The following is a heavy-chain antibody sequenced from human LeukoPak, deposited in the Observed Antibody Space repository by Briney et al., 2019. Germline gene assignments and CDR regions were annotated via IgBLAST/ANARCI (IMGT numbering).Heavy chain of an antibody. Sequence: GGSLRLSCAASGFTFSSYGMHWVRQAPGKGLEWVALTSNDGSSKYYTDSVKGRFTISRDNSKNTLYLQMNSLRAEDTAVYYCAREGGDLRWKNRFDFWGQGTLVTVSS. V-gene: IGHV3-30*03. D-gene: IGHD4-23*01. CDR1: GFTFSSYG. CDR3: AREGGDLRWKNRFDF. CDR2: TSNDGSSK. J-gene: IGHJ4*02.